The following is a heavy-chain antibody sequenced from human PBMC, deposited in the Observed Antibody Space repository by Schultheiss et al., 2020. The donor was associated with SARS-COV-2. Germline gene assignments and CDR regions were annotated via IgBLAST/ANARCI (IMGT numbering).Heavy chain of an antibody. V-gene: IGHV3-7*01. D-gene: IGHD2-2*01. J-gene: IGHJ6*03. Sequence: GESLKISCEASGFTFSYYWMSWVRQAPAKGLEWVAIIKKDGSEKYYVDSVKGRFTISRDNAKNSLYLQMNSLRAEDTAVYYCARDQGGSRYYYYMDVWGKGTTVTVSS. CDR1: GFTFSYYW. CDR2: IKKDGSEK. CDR3: ARDQGGSRYYYYMDV.